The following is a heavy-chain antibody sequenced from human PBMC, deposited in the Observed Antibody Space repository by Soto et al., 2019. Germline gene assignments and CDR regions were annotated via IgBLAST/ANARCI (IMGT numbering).Heavy chain of an antibody. J-gene: IGHJ4*02. V-gene: IGHV3-23*01. CDR3: AKVIVVIAAAGDYFDY. Sequence: VQLLESGGGLVQPGGSLRLSCAASGFTFNNYAMSWVRQAPGKGLEWVSVVSGNSGSSGYADSVKGRFTISRDNSKNTLYLQMNSLRDEDTAVYYCAKVIVVIAAAGDYFDYWGQGILVTVSS. CDR2: VSGNSGSS. D-gene: IGHD2-15*01. CDR1: GFTFNNYA.